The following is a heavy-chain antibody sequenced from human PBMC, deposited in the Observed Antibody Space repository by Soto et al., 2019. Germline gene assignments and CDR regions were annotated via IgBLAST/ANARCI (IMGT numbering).Heavy chain of an antibody. CDR1: GYTFTSYY. V-gene: IGHV1-46*01. D-gene: IGHD3-10*01. CDR3: ARGVRGNYYYYGMDV. Sequence: GASVKVSCKASGYTFTSYYMHWVRQAPGQGLEWMGIINPSGGSTSYAQKFQGRVTMTRDTSTSTAYMELSSLRSEDTAVYYCARGVRGNYYYYGMDVWGQGTTVTVSS. J-gene: IGHJ6*02. CDR2: INPSGGST.